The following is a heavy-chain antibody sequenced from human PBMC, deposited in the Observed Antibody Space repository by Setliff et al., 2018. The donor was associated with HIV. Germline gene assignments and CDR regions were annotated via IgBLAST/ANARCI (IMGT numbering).Heavy chain of an antibody. V-gene: IGHV3-23*01. Sequence: GGSLRLSCAVSGFTVSNNYMTWARQAPGKGLEWVSTISAGGGSTYYADSVKGRFTISRDNSKNTLYLQMNSLRAEDTAVYYCAKVGAWGQGTLVTVSS. CDR3: AKVGA. J-gene: IGHJ4*02. CDR2: ISAGGGST. CDR1: GFTVSNNY.